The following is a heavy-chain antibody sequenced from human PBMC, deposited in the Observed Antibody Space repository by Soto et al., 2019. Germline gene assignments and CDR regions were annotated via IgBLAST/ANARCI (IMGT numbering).Heavy chain of an antibody. Sequence: SETLSLTCTVSGGSVSSDIFYWSWIRQPPGKGLEWIGYIYHSGSTNYNPSLKSRVTISVDTSKNQFSLNLRSVTAADTAVYHCARAKYYYDSSGYYDAFDIWGQGTMVTVSS. D-gene: IGHD3-22*01. CDR3: ARAKYYYDSSGYYDAFDI. V-gene: IGHV4-61*01. CDR1: GGSVSSDIFY. CDR2: IYHSGST. J-gene: IGHJ3*02.